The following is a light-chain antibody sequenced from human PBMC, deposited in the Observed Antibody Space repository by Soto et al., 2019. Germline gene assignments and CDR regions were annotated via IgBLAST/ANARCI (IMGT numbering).Light chain of an antibody. CDR3: LQRSIGFT. V-gene: IGKV3-15*01. Sequence: EIVMTQSPATLSVSPGERATLSCRASQSVSSNLAWYQQKPGQAPRLLIYGASTRATGIPARFSGSGSGTDFTLTISSLEPEDFAVYHCLQRSIGFTFGPGTKVDI. CDR1: QSVSSN. CDR2: GAS. J-gene: IGKJ3*01.